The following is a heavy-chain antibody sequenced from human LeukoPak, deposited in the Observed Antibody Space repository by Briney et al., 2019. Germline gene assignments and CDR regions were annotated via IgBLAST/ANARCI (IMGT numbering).Heavy chain of an antibody. CDR2: ITGSGRST. CDR1: GFTFSNYG. V-gene: IGHV3-23*01. CDR3: ARTWYYYDSSGYYY. J-gene: IGHJ4*02. D-gene: IGHD3-22*01. Sequence: GGTLRLSCVASGFTFSNYGMSWVRQAPGKGLEWVSGITGSGRSTYYADSVKGRFTISRDNSKNTVYLQMNSLRAEDTAVYYCARTWYYYDSSGYYYWGQGTLVTVSS.